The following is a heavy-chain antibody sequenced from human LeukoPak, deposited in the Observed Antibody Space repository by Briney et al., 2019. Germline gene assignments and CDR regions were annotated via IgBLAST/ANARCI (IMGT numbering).Heavy chain of an antibody. CDR3: ARFHLVRGPFDY. V-gene: IGHV3-23*01. CDR2: ISGSGGST. J-gene: IGHJ4*02. CDR1: GFTFSSYA. Sequence: GGSLRLSCAASGFTFSSYAMSWVRQAPGKGLEWVSAISGSGGSTYYADSAKGRFTISRDNSKNTLYLQMNSLRAEDTAVYYCARFHLVRGPFDYWGQGTLVTVSS. D-gene: IGHD3-10*01.